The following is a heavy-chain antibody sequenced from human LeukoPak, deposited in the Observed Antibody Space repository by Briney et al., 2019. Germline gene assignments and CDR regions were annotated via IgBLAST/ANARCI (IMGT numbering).Heavy chain of an antibody. V-gene: IGHV3-11*06. CDR2: ISSSSSYT. Sequence: GGSLRLSCAVSGFTFSDYYMRWLRQARGEGRGWVSYISSSSSYTNYADSVKGRFTISRDNSKNTLYLQMTSLRAEDTAVYYCAKDRDSSGYIDYWGQGTLVTVSS. CDR3: AKDRDSSGYIDY. J-gene: IGHJ4*02. CDR1: GFTFSDYY. D-gene: IGHD3-22*01.